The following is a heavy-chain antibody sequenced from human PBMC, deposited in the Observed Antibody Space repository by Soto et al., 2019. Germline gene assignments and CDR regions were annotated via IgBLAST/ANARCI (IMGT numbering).Heavy chain of an antibody. V-gene: IGHV1-69*02. CDR3: ASFSSSWTPPKQYYYYYYMDV. CDR1: GGTFSSYT. CDR2: IIPILGIA. Sequence: ASVKVSCKASGGTFSSYTISWVRQAPGQGLEWMGRIIPILGIANYAQKFQGRVTITADKSTSTAYMELSSLRSEDTAVYYCASFSSSWTPPKQYYYYYYMDVWGKGTTVTVSS. D-gene: IGHD6-13*01. J-gene: IGHJ6*03.